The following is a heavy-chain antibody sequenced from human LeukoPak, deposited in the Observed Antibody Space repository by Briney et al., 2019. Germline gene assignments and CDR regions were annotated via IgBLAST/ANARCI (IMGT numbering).Heavy chain of an antibody. CDR1: GFTFSSYA. Sequence: GSLRLSCAASGFTFSSYAMSWVRQDPGKGLEWVSAISGGGGSTYYADSVKGRFTISRDNSKNTLYLQMNSLRAEDTAVYYCAKSGYCCSTSCYPRHYYYYGMDVWGKGTTVTVSS. D-gene: IGHD2-2*01. CDR3: AKSGYCCSTSCYPRHYYYYGMDV. J-gene: IGHJ6*04. V-gene: IGHV3-23*01. CDR2: ISGGGGST.